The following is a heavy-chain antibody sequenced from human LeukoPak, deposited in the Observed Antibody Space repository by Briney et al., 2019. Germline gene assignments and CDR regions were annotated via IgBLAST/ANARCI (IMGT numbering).Heavy chain of an antibody. D-gene: IGHD1-26*01. CDR1: GFTFSNYW. CDR2: IKQDGSEK. Sequence: GGSLRLSCAASGFTFSNYWMNWVRQAPGKGLEWVANIKQDGSEKYYVDSVKGRFTISRDNAKNSLYLQMNSLRAEDTAVYYCAVIVGATDFDYWGQGTLVTVSS. V-gene: IGHV3-7*01. J-gene: IGHJ4*02. CDR3: AVIVGATDFDY.